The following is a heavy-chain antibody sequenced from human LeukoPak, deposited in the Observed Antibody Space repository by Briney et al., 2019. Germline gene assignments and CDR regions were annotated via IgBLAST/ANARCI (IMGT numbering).Heavy chain of an antibody. V-gene: IGHV4-59*11. CDR2: VHYTGST. Sequence: SETLSLTCTASGGSIRGHYWSWVRQPPGRGLEFIGHVHYTGSTYYNPSLKSRVAISLDTPKNQFSLKLSSVTAADTAVYYCARYGFYHFDSWGQGTRVTVSS. CDR3: ARYGFYHFDS. J-gene: IGHJ4*02. D-gene: IGHD3-3*01. CDR1: GGSIRGHY.